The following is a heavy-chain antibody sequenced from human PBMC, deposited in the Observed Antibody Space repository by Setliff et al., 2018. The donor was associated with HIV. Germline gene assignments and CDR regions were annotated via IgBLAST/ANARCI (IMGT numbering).Heavy chain of an antibody. V-gene: IGHV3-7*04. CDR2: IKQDGSEK. CDR3: ARVPYVWGSYRYFDY. Sequence: PGGSLRLSCAASGFTFSRNGMSWVRQAPGKGLEWVANIKQDGSEKYYLDSVKGRFTISRDNAKNSLYLQMTSLRAEDTAVYYCARVPYVWGSYRYFDYWGQGTLVTVSS. CDR1: GFTFSRNG. J-gene: IGHJ4*02. D-gene: IGHD3-16*02.